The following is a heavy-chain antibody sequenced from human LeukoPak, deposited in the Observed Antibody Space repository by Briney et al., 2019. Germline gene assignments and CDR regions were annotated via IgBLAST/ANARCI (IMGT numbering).Heavy chain of an antibody. CDR3: ARGVSSGWYWADYYYYYMDV. CDR2: MNPNSGNT. Sequence: ASVKVSCKASGYTFTSYYMHWVRQAPGQGLEWMGWMNPNSGNTGYAQKFQGRVTMTRNTSISTAYMELSSLRSEDTALYYCARGVSSGWYWADYYYYYMDVWGKGTTVTISS. CDR1: GYTFTSYY. V-gene: IGHV1-8*01. J-gene: IGHJ6*03. D-gene: IGHD6-19*01.